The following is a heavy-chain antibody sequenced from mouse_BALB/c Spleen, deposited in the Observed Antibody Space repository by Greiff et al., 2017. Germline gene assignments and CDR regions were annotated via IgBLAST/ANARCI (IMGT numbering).Heavy chain of an antibody. D-gene: IGHD2-1*01. CDR2: INSNGGST. V-gene: IGHV5-6-3*01. CDR1: GFTFSSYG. CDR3: ARSYGKAFAY. Sequence: DVMLVESGGGLVQPGGSLKLSCAASGFTFSSYGMSWVRQTPDKRLELVATINSNGGSTYYPDSVKGRFTISRDNAKNTLYLQMSSLKSEDTAMYYCARSYGKAFAYWGQGTLVTVSA. J-gene: IGHJ3*01.